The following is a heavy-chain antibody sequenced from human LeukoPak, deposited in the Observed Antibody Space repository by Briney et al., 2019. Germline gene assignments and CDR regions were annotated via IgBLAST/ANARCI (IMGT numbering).Heavy chain of an antibody. J-gene: IGHJ4*02. CDR1: GFTFSTYG. CDR2: IRYDGSNK. Sequence: GGSLRLSCAASGFTFSTYGMYWVRQAPGKGLEWVAFIRYDGSNKYYADSVKGRFTISRDNSKNTLYLQMNSLRAEDTAVYYCARATFWSGSYFDYWGQGTLVTVSS. V-gene: IGHV3-30*02. CDR3: ARATFWSGSYFDY. D-gene: IGHD3-3*01.